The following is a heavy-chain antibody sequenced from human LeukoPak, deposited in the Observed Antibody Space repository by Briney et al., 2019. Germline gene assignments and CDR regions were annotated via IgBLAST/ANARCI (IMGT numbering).Heavy chain of an antibody. CDR1: GFTFSSYE. CDR3: ARDLYYYGSGSYVPGLPDY. Sequence: GGSLRLSCAASGFTFSSYEMNWVRQAPGKGLEWLSYISSSGSTIYYADSVKGRFTISKDNAKKSLYLQMNSLRVEETAVYYCARDLYYYGSGSYVPGLPDYWGQGTLVTVSS. CDR2: ISSSGSTI. V-gene: IGHV3-48*03. D-gene: IGHD3-10*01. J-gene: IGHJ4*02.